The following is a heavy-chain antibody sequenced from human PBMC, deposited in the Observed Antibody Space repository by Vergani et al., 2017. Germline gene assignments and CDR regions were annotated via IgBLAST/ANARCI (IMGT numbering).Heavy chain of an antibody. CDR3: AGTGGYYDYVLGSYRFDY. V-gene: IGHV4-38-2*02. D-gene: IGHD3-16*02. CDR1: GYSISSGYY. CDR2: IYHSGST. Sequence: QVQLQESGPGLVKPSETLSLTCTVSGYSISSGYYWGWIRQPPGKGLEWIGSIYHSGSTYYNPSLKSRVTISVDTSKNQFSLKLSSVTAADTAVYYCAGTGGYYDYVLGSYRFDYWGQGTLVTVSS. J-gene: IGHJ4*02.